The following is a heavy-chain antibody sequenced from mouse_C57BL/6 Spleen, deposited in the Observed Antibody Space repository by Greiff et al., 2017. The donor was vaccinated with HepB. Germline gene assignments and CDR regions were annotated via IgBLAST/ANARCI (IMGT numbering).Heavy chain of an antibody. V-gene: IGHV1-20*01. CDR2: INPYNGDT. D-gene: IGHD1-1*01. CDR1: GYSFTGYF. CDR3: ARSGYYYGSRRNFDV. Sequence: EVQLQQSGPELVKPGDSVKISCKASGYSFTGYFMNWVMQSHGKSLEWIGRINPYNGDTFYNQKFKGKATLTVDKSSSTAHMELRSLTPEDSAVYYCARSGYYYGSRRNFDVWGTGTTVTVSS. J-gene: IGHJ1*03.